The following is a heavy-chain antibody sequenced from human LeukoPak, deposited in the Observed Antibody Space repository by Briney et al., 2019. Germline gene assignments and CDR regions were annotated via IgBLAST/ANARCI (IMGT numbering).Heavy chain of an antibody. CDR3: ARVSDYSDYFDY. D-gene: IGHD4-11*01. Sequence: GGSLRLSCAASGFSFSSNGMHWVRQAPGKGLEWVAVIWYDGSNKYYADSVKGRFTISRDNSKNTLYLQMNSLRAEDTAVYYCARVSDYSDYFDYWGQGTLVTVSS. V-gene: IGHV3-33*01. CDR1: GFSFSSNG. CDR2: IWYDGSNK. J-gene: IGHJ4*02.